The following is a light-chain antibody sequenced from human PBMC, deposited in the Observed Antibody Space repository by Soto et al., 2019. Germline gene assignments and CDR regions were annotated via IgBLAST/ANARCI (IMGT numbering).Light chain of an antibody. CDR2: GAS. CDR3: QQYYNWPRT. V-gene: IGKV3-15*01. CDR1: QSVSSN. J-gene: IGKJ1*01. Sequence: EIVMTQSASALSVSPGERGTLSCRASQSVSSNLAWYQQKPDQAPRLLVYGASTRATGIPARFSGSGSGTEFTLTISSLQSEDFAFYYCQQYYNWPRTFGQGTKVDIK.